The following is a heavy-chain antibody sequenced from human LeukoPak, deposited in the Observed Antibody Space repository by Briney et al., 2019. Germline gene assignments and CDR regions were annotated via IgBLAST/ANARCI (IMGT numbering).Heavy chain of an antibody. V-gene: IGHV4-61*01. Sequence: SETLSLTCTVSGGSISSHYSISSHYWSWIRQPPGKGLDWIGSVYYNGTPYNPSLKSRVTISVDMSKNQFSLRLSSVTAADTAMYYCVRIRSWGSYDGLDIWGQGTMVTVSS. J-gene: IGHJ3*02. CDR2: VYYNGTP. D-gene: IGHD1-26*01. CDR3: VRIRSWGSYDGLDI. CDR1: GGSISSHYSISSHY.